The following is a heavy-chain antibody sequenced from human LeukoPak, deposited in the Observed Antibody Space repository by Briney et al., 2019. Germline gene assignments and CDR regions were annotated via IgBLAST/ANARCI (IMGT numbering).Heavy chain of an antibody. CDR2: IIPILGIA. D-gene: IGHD3-3*01. CDR1: GGTFSSYA. V-gene: IGHV1-69*04. CDR3: ARGPYYDFWSGYYIPHNWFDP. Sequence: SVKVPCKASGGTFSSYAISWVRQAPGQGFEWMGRIIPILGIANYAQKFQGRVTITADKSTSTAYMELSSLRSEDTAVYYCARGPYYDFWSGYYIPHNWFDPWGQGTLVTVSS. J-gene: IGHJ5*02.